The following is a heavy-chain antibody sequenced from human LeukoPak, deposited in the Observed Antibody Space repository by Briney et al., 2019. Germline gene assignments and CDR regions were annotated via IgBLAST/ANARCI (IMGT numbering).Heavy chain of an antibody. CDR2: INHSGST. CDR3: ARKAYCGGDCYSFDF. Sequence: SETLSLTCAVYGGSFSGYYWSWIRQPPGKGLEWIGEINHSGSTNYNTSLKSRVTISLDTSKNQFSLKLSSVTAADTAVYYCARKAYCGGDCYSFDFWGQGTLVAVSS. CDR1: GGSFSGYY. V-gene: IGHV4-34*01. D-gene: IGHD2-21*02. J-gene: IGHJ4*02.